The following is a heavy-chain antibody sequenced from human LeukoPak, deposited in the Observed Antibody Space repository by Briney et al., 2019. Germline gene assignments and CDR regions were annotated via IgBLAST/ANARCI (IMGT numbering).Heavy chain of an antibody. Sequence: PGGSLRLSCAASGFTFSSYEMNWVRQAPGKGLEWASYISSSGSTIYYADSVKGRFTISRDNAKNSLYLQMNSLRAEDTAVYYCALNYYDSSGYYGTGYWGQGTLVTVSS. CDR1: GFTFSSYE. V-gene: IGHV3-48*03. D-gene: IGHD3-22*01. J-gene: IGHJ4*02. CDR2: ISSSGSTI. CDR3: ALNYYDSSGYYGTGY.